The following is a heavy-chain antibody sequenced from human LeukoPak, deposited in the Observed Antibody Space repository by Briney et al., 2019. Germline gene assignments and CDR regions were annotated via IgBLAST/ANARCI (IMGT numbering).Heavy chain of an antibody. CDR1: GFTFSSYS. D-gene: IGHD1-26*01. CDR2: ISSRSSSTI. J-gene: IGHJ4*02. V-gene: IGHV3-48*01. CDR3: ARVGYSGSYYLSKQRGEIGY. Sequence: GGSLRLSCAASGFTFSSYSMNWVRQAPGKGLEWVSYISSRSSSTIYYADSVKGRFTISRDNAKNSLYLQMNSLRAEDTAVYYCARVGYSGSYYLSKQRGEIGYWGQGTLVTVSS.